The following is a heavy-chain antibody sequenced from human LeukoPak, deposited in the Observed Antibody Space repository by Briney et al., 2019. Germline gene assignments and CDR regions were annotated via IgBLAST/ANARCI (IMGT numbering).Heavy chain of an antibody. CDR3: ARDNSGSHSGNFREAGLIDY. CDR2: MNPNSGNT. D-gene: IGHD1-26*01. Sequence: ASVKVSCKASGYTFTSYDINWVRQATGQGLEWMGWMNPNSGNTSYAQKFQGRVTMTRDMSTSTVYMELSSLRSEDTAVYYCARDNSGSHSGNFREAGLIDYWGQGTLVTVSS. J-gene: IGHJ4*02. CDR1: GYTFTSYD. V-gene: IGHV1-8*02.